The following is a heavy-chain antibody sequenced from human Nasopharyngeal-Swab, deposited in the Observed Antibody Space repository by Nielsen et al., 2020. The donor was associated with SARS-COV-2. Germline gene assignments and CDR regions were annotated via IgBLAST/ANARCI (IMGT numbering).Heavy chain of an antibody. CDR3: ARVAYTAILFDYYYYMDV. Sequence: GESLKISCAASGFTFSSYSMNWVRQAPGKGLEWVSSISSSSSYIYYADSVKGRFTISRDNAKNSLYLQMNSLRAEDTAVYYCARVAYTAILFDYYYYMDVWGKGTTVTVS. V-gene: IGHV3-21*01. D-gene: IGHD5-18*01. CDR2: ISSSSSYI. CDR1: GFTFSSYS. J-gene: IGHJ6*03.